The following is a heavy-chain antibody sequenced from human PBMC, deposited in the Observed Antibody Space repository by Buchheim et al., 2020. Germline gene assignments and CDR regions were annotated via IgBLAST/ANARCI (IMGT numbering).Heavy chain of an antibody. CDR2: IKQDGSEK. D-gene: IGHD3-10*01. Sequence: EVQLVESGGGLVQPGGSLRLSCAASGFTFSSYWMSWVRQAPGKGLEWVANIKQDGSEKYYVDSVKGRFTISRDNAKNSLYLQMNSLRAEDTAVYYCARAPGSGSYYNYYYYGMDVWGQGTT. CDR3: ARAPGSGSYYNYYYYGMDV. J-gene: IGHJ6*02. CDR1: GFTFSSYW. V-gene: IGHV3-7*01.